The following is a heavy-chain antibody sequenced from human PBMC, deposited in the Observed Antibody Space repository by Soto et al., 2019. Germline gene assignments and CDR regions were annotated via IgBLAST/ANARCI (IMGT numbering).Heavy chain of an antibody. CDR3: AREGGYNWIYVPSYYYYGMDV. CDR1: GFTFSSCA. D-gene: IGHD1-7*01. CDR2: ISYDGSNK. V-gene: IGHV3-30-3*01. J-gene: IGHJ6*02. Sequence: GGTLRLTCAASGFTFSSCAMHWVRQAPGKGLEGVAVISYDGSNKYYADSVKGRFTISRDNSKNTLYLQMNSLRAEDTAVYYCAREGGYNWIYVPSYYYYGMDVWGQGTTVNVSS.